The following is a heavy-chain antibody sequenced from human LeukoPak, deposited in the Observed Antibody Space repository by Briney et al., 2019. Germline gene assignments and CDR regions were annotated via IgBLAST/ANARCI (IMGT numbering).Heavy chain of an antibody. V-gene: IGHV4-59*12. CDR1: GGSIRSYY. D-gene: IGHD6-13*01. CDR2: IHYSEST. Sequence: SETLSLTCTVSGGSIRSYYWGWIRQPPGKGLEWIGYIHYSESTKYNPSLKTRVTMSVDTSKNQFSLKLSSVTAADTAVYYCARTSTSTWSYGMDVWGQGTTVTVSS. CDR3: ARTSTSTWSYGMDV. J-gene: IGHJ6*02.